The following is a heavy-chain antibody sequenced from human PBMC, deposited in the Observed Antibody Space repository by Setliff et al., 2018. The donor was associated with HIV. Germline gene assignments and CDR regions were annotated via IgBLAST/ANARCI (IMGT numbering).Heavy chain of an antibody. V-gene: IGHV1-18*01. CDR2: ISGYSGHT. CDR3: AREHSTTWPYFDF. J-gene: IGHJ4*02. CDR1: GYTFSDCD. Sequence: GASVKVSCKASGYTFSDCDVAWVRQAPGQGLEWMGWISGYSGHTSYAQKIQGRVTMTTDTSTSTAYMELRSLRSDDTAVYFCAREHSTTWPYFDFWGQGTLVTVSS. D-gene: IGHD6-13*01.